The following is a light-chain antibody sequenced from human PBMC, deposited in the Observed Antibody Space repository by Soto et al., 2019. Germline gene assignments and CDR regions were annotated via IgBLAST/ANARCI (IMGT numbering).Light chain of an antibody. CDR2: VAS. CDR3: QQYGNSPWT. V-gene: IGKV3-20*01. Sequence: EIVLTQSPGTLSLSPGERATLSCRASQSTFSTYLAWFQKKPGQSPRLLVYVASSRATGIPDRFSGSGSGTEFTLTISGLEPEDFAVYYCQQYGNSPWTLGQGTRVEMK. J-gene: IGKJ1*01. CDR1: QSTFSTY.